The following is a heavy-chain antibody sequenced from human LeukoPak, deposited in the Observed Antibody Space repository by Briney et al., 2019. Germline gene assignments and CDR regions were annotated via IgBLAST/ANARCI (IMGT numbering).Heavy chain of an antibody. J-gene: IGHJ4*02. CDR3: AKWHELQLAFDS. CDR2: IHYTGKN. CDR1: GDSITAYY. V-gene: IGHV4-59*01. Sequence: PSETLSLTCTVSGDSITAYYWNWVRQPPGKGLEWIGYIHYTGKNFYNPSLKSRITMSVDTSKSQFSLKLSSVTAADTAVYYCAKWHELQLAFDSWGQGSLVTVSS. D-gene: IGHD1-1*01.